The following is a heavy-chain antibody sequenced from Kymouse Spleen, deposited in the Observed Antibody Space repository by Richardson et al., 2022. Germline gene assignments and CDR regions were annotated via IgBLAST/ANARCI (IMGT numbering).Heavy chain of an antibody. Sequence: QLQLQESGPGLVKPSETLSLTCTVSGGSISSSSYYWGWIRQPPGKGLEWIGSIYYSGSTYYNPSLKSRVTISVDTSKNQFSLKLSSVTAADTAVYYCARVMGATLYYYYYGMDVWGQGTTVTVSS. V-gene: IGHV4-39*01. D-gene: IGHD1-26*01. CDR1: GGSISSSSYY. J-gene: IGHJ6*02. CDR3: ARVMGATLYYYYYGMDV. CDR2: IYYSGST.